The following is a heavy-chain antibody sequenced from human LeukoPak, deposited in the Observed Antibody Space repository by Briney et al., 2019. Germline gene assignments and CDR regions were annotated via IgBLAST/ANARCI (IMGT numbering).Heavy chain of an antibody. J-gene: IGHJ6*02. D-gene: IGHD3-9*01. CDR1: LYTFTGYY. V-gene: IGHV1-2*02. CDR3: ARWASYYDILTGYVRRQNQPDMDV. CDR2: INPNSGGT. Sequence: AASVKVSCRASLYTFTGYYMHWVRQAPGPGGEWMGWINPNSGGTNYAQKFQGRVTMTRDTSISTAYMELSRLRSDDTAVYYCARWASYYDILTGYVRRQNQPDMDVWGQGTTVTVSS.